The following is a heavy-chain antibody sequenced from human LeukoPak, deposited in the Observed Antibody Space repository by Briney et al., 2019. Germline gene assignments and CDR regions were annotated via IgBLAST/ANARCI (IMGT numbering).Heavy chain of an antibody. D-gene: IGHD5-18*01. CDR1: GGTFSSYA. V-gene: IGHV1-69*05. CDR2: IIPIFGTA. J-gene: IGHJ6*03. Sequence: SVNVSCTASGGTFSSYAISWVRQAPGQGLEWMGGIIPIFGTANYAQKFQGRVTITTDESTSTAYMELSSLRSEDTAVYYCARGGQLWLRYYYYYMDVWGKGTTVTVSS. CDR3: ARGGQLWLRYYYYYMDV.